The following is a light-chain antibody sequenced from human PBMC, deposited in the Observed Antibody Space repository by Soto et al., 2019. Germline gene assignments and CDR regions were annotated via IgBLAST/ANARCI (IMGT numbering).Light chain of an antibody. J-gene: IGKJ1*01. CDR1: QSVRSN. Sequence: EIVMTQSPATLSVSPGEGVTLSCRASQSVRSNLAWYQQKPGQAPRLLIYGISSRATGVPDRFSGSGSGTDFTLTISRLEPEDFAVYYCQQYTDWPLTFGQGTKVDIK. CDR3: QQYTDWPLT. V-gene: IGKV3D-15*01. CDR2: GIS.